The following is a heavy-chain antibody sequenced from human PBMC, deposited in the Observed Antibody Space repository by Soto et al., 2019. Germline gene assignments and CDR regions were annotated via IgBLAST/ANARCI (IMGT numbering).Heavy chain of an antibody. CDR2: INPNSGEV. CDR3: AKDPIVVLPPRLFDY. J-gene: IGHJ4*02. CDR1: GYTFIGYY. Sequence: ASVKVSCKASGYTFIGYYIHWVRQAPGQGLEWMGRINPNSGEVTYGETFQGRVTMTRDTSNNTAYMELSRLRSDDTAVYYCAKDPIVVLPPRLFDYWGQGTLVTVSS. D-gene: IGHD3-22*01. V-gene: IGHV1-2*06.